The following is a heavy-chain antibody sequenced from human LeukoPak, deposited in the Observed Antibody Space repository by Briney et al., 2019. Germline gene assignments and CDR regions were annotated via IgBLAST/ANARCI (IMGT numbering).Heavy chain of an antibody. Sequence: GASVRVSCKAAGYSFTSYAMDWVRQAPGQGLEWMGWINTNTGNPTYAQGFTGRFVFSLDTSVSTAYLQTSSLKAEDTAVYYCARGNWRTDYWGQGTLVTVSS. J-gene: IGHJ4*02. CDR3: ARGNWRTDY. D-gene: IGHD4-23*01. V-gene: IGHV7-4-1*02. CDR1: GYSFTSYA. CDR2: INTNTGNP.